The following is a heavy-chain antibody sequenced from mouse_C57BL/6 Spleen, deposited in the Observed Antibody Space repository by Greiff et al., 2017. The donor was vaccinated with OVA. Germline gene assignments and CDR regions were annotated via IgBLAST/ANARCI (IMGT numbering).Heavy chain of an antibody. CDR3: ARIWDEFDY. J-gene: IGHJ2*01. D-gene: IGHD4-1*01. CDR1: GYTFTSYW. V-gene: IGHV1-69*01. Sequence: QVQLQQPGAELVMPGASVKLSCKASGYTFTSYWMHWVKQRPGQGLEWIGEIDPSDSYTNYNQKFKGKSTLTVDKSSSTAYMQLSSLTSEDSAVYYCARIWDEFDYWGQGTTLTVSS. CDR2: IDPSDSYT.